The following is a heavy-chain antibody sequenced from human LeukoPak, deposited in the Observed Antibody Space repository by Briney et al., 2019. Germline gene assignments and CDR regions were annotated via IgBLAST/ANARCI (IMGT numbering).Heavy chain of an antibody. D-gene: IGHD5-24*01. CDR2: MNPNSGNT. Sequence: GASVKVSCKASGYTFTSYDINWVRQATGQGLEWMGWMNPNSGNTGYAQKFQGRVTMTRNTSISTAYMELSSLRSEDTAVYYCARGILGLDGYNLYYFDYWGQGTLVTVSS. CDR1: GYTFTSYD. CDR3: ARGILGLDGYNLYYFDY. J-gene: IGHJ4*02. V-gene: IGHV1-8*01.